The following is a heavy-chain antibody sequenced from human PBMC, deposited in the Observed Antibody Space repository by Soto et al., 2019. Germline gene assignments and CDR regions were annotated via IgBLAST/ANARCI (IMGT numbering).Heavy chain of an antibody. D-gene: IGHD5-18*01. CDR2: IDPSDSYT. Sequence: GESLKISCKGSGYSFTSYWIIWVRQMPGKGLEWMGRIDPSDSYTNYSPSFQGHVTISADKSISTAYLQWSSLKASDTAMYYCARQRDTAMGMDVWVQGTTVTVSS. CDR1: GYSFTSYW. CDR3: ARQRDTAMGMDV. J-gene: IGHJ6*02. V-gene: IGHV5-10-1*01.